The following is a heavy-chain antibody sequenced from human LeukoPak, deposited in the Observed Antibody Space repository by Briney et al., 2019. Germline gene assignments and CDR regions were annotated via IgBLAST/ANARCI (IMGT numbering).Heavy chain of an antibody. V-gene: IGHV1-69*04. Sequence: SVRISCKASGGTFSSYTICWVRQAPVQGVECVERITHILRIANYAQKFEARVTITAEKSTSTAYMELSSLRSKDTAVYYCARESSLSQGVPFDYWGQGTLVTVSS. CDR2: ITHILRIA. CDR3: ARESSLSQGVPFDY. J-gene: IGHJ4*02. CDR1: GGTFSSYT. D-gene: IGHD2-2*01.